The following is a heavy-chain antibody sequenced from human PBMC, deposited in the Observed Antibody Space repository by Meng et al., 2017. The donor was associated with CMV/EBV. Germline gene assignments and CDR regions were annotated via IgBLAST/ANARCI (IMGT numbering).Heavy chain of an antibody. J-gene: IGHJ4*02. V-gene: IGHV4-4*07. CDR3: ARSWTAYYFDY. CDR2: IYTRGRT. D-gene: IGHD1-1*01. Sequence: LHLPCRVSVGSISSYSGGGGRQPAGKGLEWIGRIYTRGRTNYNPALKSRVTMSVDTSKNQFSLKLSSGTAADTAVYYCARSWTAYYFDYWGQGTLVTV. CDR1: VGSISSYS.